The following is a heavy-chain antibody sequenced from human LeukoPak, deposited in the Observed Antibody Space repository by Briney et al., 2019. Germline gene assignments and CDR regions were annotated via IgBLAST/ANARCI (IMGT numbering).Heavy chain of an antibody. CDR2: IKYDGSER. Sequence: GGSLRLSCTASGFSFSSSWMSWVRQAPGKGLEWVANIKYDGSERYYVDSVKGRFTISRDNAKNSLYLQMDSLGAEDTAVYYCAREGPKIGYSSGCSFDYWGQGTLVTVSS. CDR3: AREGPKIGYSSGCSFDY. D-gene: IGHD6-19*01. CDR1: GFSFSSSW. J-gene: IGHJ4*02. V-gene: IGHV3-7*01.